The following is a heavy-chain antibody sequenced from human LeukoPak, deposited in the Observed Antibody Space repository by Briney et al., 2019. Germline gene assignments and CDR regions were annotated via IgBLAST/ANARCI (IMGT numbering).Heavy chain of an antibody. CDR2: IYYSGST. CDR3: ARGEYGGADY. CDR1: GGSISSSSYY. D-gene: IGHD3-16*01. J-gene: IGHJ4*02. Sequence: PSETLSLTCTVSGGSISSSSYYWGWLRQPPGKGLEGIGSIYYSGSTYYNPSLKSRVTISVDTSKNQFSLKLSSVTAADTAVYYCARGEYGGADYWGQGALVTVSS. V-gene: IGHV4-39*07.